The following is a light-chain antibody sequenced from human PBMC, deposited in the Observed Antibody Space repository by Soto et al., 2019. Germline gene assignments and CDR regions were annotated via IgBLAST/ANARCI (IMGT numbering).Light chain of an antibody. CDR2: NGN. Sequence: QSVLTQPPSESGTPGQRVTISCSGSSSNIEIDTVSWCQQIPGTAPKLLIYNGNQRPSGVPDRFSGSESGASASLAISGLQSEDEADYYCAAWDASLKGSVFGPVPNLTVL. CDR1: SSNIEIDT. CDR3: AAWDASLKGSV. V-gene: IGLV1-44*01. J-gene: IGLJ1*01.